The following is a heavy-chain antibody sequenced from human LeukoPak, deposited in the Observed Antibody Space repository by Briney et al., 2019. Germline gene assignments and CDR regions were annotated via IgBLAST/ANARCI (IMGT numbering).Heavy chain of an antibody. CDR1: GFTFDDYA. Sequence: GRSLRLSCAASGFTFDDYAMHWVRQAPGKGLEWVSGISWNSGSIGYADSVKGRFTISRDNAKNSLYLQMNRLRAEDTALYYCAKEEAYGSGTRGLLDYYYGMDVWGQGTTVTVSS. V-gene: IGHV3-9*01. J-gene: IGHJ6*02. D-gene: IGHD3-10*01. CDR3: AKEEAYGSGTRGLLDYYYGMDV. CDR2: ISWNSGSI.